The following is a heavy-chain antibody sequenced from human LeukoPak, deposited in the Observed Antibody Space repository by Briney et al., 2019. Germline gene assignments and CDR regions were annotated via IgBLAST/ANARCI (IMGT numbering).Heavy chain of an antibody. CDR1: GFTFNNYA. D-gene: IGHD2-2*01. Sequence: GGSLRLSCAGSGFTFNNYAMSWVRRAPRKGLEWVSTIMIGGDGKHYADSVKGRFIISRDRSESTLFLQMDDLRADDTAVYYCVRAAPQNCYPSSCSLFDKWGQGTLVTVSS. CDR2: IMIGGDGK. V-gene: IGHV3-23*01. CDR3: VRAAPQNCYPSSCSLFDK. J-gene: IGHJ4*02.